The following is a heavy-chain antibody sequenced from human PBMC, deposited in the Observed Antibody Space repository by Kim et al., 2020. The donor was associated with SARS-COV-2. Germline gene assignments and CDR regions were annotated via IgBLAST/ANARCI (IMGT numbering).Heavy chain of an antibody. Sequence: GGSLRLSCAASGFTFSSFAFHWVRQAPGRGLQYVSSITSNGATTYYANSLKDRFTISRDNSKNTLYLQMGSLRTEDTAIYYCVRDKTGTGDYWGQGTLVTVSS. CDR1: GFTFSSFA. J-gene: IGHJ4*02. CDR3: VRDKTGTGDY. CDR2: ITSNGATT. V-gene: IGHV3-64*01. D-gene: IGHD3-9*01.